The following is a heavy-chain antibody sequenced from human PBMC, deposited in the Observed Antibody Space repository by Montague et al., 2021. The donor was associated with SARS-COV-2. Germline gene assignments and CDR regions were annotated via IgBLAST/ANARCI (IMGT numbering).Heavy chain of an antibody. J-gene: IGHJ4*02. CDR3: ARGHLSVSMIVVVFTSASYYLDY. Sequence: SETLSLTCGVYGGSFGDDHWGWICMPPGKGLEWIGDIKQSGSTNYNPSPNRRVTISVDTSRNKFSLKLTSVTATDTAVYFCARGHLSVSMIVVVFTSASYYLDYWGQGALVTVSS. CDR1: GGSFGDDH. V-gene: IGHV4-34*01. D-gene: IGHD3-22*01. CDR2: IKQSGST.